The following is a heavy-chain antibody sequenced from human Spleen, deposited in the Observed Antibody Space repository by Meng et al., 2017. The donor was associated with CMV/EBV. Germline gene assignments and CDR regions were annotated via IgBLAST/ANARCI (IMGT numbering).Heavy chain of an antibody. V-gene: IGHV3-48*03. J-gene: IGHJ4*02. Sequence: GESLKISCVASGFTFSNYEVKWVRQAPGKGLEWVSNIGSSISGIYYADSVKGRFTISRDTAKNSLYLQMNSLRAEDTTVYYCARGRITIFGVVVPYYFDYWGQGALVTVSS. CDR3: ARGRITIFGVVVPYYFDY. CDR1: GFTFSNYE. CDR2: IGSSISGI. D-gene: IGHD3-3*01.